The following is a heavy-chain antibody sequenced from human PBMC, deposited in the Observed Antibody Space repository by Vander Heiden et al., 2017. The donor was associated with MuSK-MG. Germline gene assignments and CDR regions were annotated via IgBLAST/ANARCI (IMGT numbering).Heavy chain of an antibody. D-gene: IGHD6-6*01. J-gene: IGHJ5*02. CDR3: ARAGDRRAARYWFDP. CDR2: ISSSGSTI. Sequence: QVQLVESGGGLVKPGGSLRLSCAASGFPFRDYYMSWIRQAPGKGLEWVSYISSSGSTIYYADSVKGRFTISRDNANNSLYMQMNRLRAEDTAVYYCARAGDRRAARYWFDPWGQGTLVTVSS. CDR1: GFPFRDYY. V-gene: IGHV3-11*01.